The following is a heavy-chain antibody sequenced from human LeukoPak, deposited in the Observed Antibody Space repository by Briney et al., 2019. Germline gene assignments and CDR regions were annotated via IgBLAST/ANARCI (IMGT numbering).Heavy chain of an antibody. Sequence: SETLSLTCAVYGGSFSGYYWSWIRQPPGKGLEWIGEINHSGSTNYNPSLKSRVTMSVDTSKNQFSLKLSSVTAADTAVYYCARGGVVISYWGQGTLVSVSS. CDR1: GGSFSGYY. J-gene: IGHJ4*02. D-gene: IGHD3-3*01. CDR3: ARGGVVISY. V-gene: IGHV4-34*01. CDR2: INHSGST.